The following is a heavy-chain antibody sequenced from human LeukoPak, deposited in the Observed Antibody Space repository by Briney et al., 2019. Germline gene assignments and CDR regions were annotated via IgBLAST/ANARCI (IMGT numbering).Heavy chain of an antibody. CDR1: GFTFSSYA. J-gene: IGHJ1*01. Sequence: GGSLRLSCAASGFTFSSYAMSWVRQAPGKGLEWVSAISGSGGSTYYADSVKGRFTISRDNSKNTLYLQMNSLRAEDTAAYYCAKVDCSGGSCYTNHQYFQHWGQGTLVTVSS. D-gene: IGHD2-15*01. V-gene: IGHV3-23*01. CDR3: AKVDCSGGSCYTNHQYFQH. CDR2: ISGSGGST.